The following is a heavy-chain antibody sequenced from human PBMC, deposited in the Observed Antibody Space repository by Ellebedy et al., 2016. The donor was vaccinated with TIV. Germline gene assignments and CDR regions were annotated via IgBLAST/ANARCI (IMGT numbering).Heavy chain of an antibody. D-gene: IGHD3-16*01. Sequence: GESLKISCAASGFTFSSFGMHWVRQAPGKGLEWVAGIWFDGSNKYYADSVKGRFTISRDNSKTTLYLQMNSLRADDTAVYYCAWGGWRPDYWGQGTLVTVSS. CDR3: AWGGWRPDY. J-gene: IGHJ4*02. V-gene: IGHV3-33*01. CDR2: IWFDGSNK. CDR1: GFTFSSFG.